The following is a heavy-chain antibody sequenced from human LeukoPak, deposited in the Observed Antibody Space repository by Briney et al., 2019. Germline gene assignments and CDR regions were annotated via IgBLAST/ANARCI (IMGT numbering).Heavy chain of an antibody. CDR2: IKEDGSEK. CDR3: ANGARAAY. J-gene: IGHJ4*02. V-gene: IGHV3-7*05. Sequence: GGSLRLSCAASGFTFRTAWMSWVRQAPGRGPEYMANIKEDGSEKYYVDSVRGRFTISRDNTNSTLFLQMSTLTVDDTAVYYCANGARAAYWGQGTLVTVSS. CDR1: GFTFRTAW. D-gene: IGHD4-17*01.